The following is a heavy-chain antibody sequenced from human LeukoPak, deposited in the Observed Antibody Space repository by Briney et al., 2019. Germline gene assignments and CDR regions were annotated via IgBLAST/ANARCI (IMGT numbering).Heavy chain of an antibody. CDR2: ISGSGGST. V-gene: IGHV3-23*01. J-gene: IGHJ5*02. CDR3: AKGLDILTGYDP. CDR1: GFTFSSYA. D-gene: IGHD3-9*01. Sequence: GGSLRLSCAASGFTFSSYAVSWVRQAPGKGLEWVSAISGSGGSTYYADSVKGRFTISRDNSKNTLYLQMNSLRAEDTAVYYCAKGLDILTGYDPWGQGTLVTVSS.